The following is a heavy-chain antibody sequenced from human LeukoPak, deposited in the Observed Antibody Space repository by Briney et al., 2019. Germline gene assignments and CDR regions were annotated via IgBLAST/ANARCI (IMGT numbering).Heavy chain of an antibody. J-gene: IGHJ6*02. D-gene: IGHD2-2*01. CDR3: AKHFGYCSDTSCPYKFYYGMDV. CDR2: LSGSGAST. Sequence: GGSLRLSGAVSGFTSSNYAMSWVRPAPGKGLEWVSTLSGSGASTFYSGSVKGRFTISRDNSKNILYLQMNSLRTEDTAIYYCAKHFGYCSDTSCPYKFYYGMDVWGQGTTVAVSS. V-gene: IGHV3-23*01. CDR1: GFTSSNYA.